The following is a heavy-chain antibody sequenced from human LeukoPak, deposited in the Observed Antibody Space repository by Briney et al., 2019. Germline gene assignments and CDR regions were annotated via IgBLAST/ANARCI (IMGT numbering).Heavy chain of an antibody. D-gene: IGHD3-10*01. Sequence: PGGSLRLSYAASGFIISNNYMNWVRQAPGKGPEWVAVIYDGGITYYADSVKGRFTISRDDSKNTLHLQMNYLRVDDTAVYYCARDRDYAGSGSPDFWGQGTLVTVSS. J-gene: IGHJ4*02. V-gene: IGHV3-66*01. CDR3: ARDRDYAGSGSPDF. CDR1: GFIISNNY. CDR2: IYDGGIT.